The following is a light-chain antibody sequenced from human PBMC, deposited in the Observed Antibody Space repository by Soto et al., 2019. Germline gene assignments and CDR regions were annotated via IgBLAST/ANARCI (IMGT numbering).Light chain of an antibody. CDR3: QQYYSSPYT. CDR2: GAS. J-gene: IGKJ2*01. Sequence: DIVMTQSPDSLAVSLGERATINCKSSQSVLYSSNNKSYLAWYQQKPGQPPKLLIYGASTRESGVPDRFSGSGAGTDFTLTISSLQAEDVAVYYCQQYYSSPYTFGQGTKVEMK. V-gene: IGKV4-1*01. CDR1: QSVLYSSNNKSY.